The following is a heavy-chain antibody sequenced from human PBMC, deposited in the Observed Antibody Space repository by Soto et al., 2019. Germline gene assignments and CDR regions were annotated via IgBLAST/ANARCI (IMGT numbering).Heavy chain of an antibody. Sequence: EVQLVESGGGLVRPGGSLRLSCAASGFTFSRYSMNWVRQAPGKGLEWVSSISSTTNYIYYADSMKGRFTVSRDNAKNSLFLQMDSLRDEDTAIYYCARLPKGSLVTAWGQGTLVTVSS. CDR2: ISSTTNYI. V-gene: IGHV3-21*01. D-gene: IGHD2-21*02. J-gene: IGHJ4*02. CDR3: ARLPKGSLVTA. CDR1: GFTFSRYS.